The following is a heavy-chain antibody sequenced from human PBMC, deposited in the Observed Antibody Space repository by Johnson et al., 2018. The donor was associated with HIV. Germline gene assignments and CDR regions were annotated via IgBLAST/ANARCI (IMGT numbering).Heavy chain of an antibody. D-gene: IGHD7-27*01. V-gene: IGHV3-66*01. CDR2: IYSGGST. Sequence: QLVESGGGLVQPGGSLRLSCAASGFTVSSNYMSWVRQAPGKGLEWVSVIYSGGSTYYADSVRGRFTISRDTSKNTLYLQMNSLRAEDTAVYYCAKDSANWGGAFDIWGQGTMVTVSS. J-gene: IGHJ3*02. CDR1: GFTVSSNY. CDR3: AKDSANWGGAFDI.